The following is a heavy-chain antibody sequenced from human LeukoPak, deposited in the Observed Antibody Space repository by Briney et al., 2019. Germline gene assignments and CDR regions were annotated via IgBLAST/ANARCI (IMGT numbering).Heavy chain of an antibody. V-gene: IGHV3-30*03. CDR3: ARESRAGYDYVWESYRYTGLDY. Sequence: PGGSLRLSCAASGFTFSTYGMHWVRQAPGKGLEWVAVISYDGSNKYYADSVKGRFTISRDNAKNSLYLQMNSLRAEDTAVYYCARESRAGYDYVWESYRYTGLDYWGQGTLVTVSS. J-gene: IGHJ4*02. D-gene: IGHD3-16*02. CDR2: ISYDGSNK. CDR1: GFTFSTYG.